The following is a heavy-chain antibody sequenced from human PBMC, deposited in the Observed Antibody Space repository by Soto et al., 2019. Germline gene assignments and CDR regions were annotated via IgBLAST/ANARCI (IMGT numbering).Heavy chain of an antibody. J-gene: IGHJ4*02. CDR3: ARDPRDGPFDY. D-gene: IGHD2-8*01. CDR2: IIPIFGTA. Sequence: GASVKVSCTASGGPFSSYAISWVRQAPGQGLEWMGGIIPIFGTANYAQKFQGRVTITADKSTSTAYRELSSLRSEDTAVYYCARDPRDGPFDYWGQGTLVTVS. CDR1: GGPFSSYA. V-gene: IGHV1-69*06.